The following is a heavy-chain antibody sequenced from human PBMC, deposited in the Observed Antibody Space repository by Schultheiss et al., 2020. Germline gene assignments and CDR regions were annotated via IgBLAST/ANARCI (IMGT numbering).Heavy chain of an antibody. Sequence: GGSLRLSCAASGFTFSDYYMSWIRQAPGKGLEWVSYISSSGSTIYYADSVKGRFTISRDNAKNSLYLQMNSLRAEDTAFYHCAVGFHSPAWFHPWGQGTLVTVSS. CDR2: ISSSGSTI. J-gene: IGHJ5*02. V-gene: IGHV3-11*01. CDR3: AVGFHSPAWFHP. D-gene: IGHD2/OR15-2a*01. CDR1: GFTFSDYY.